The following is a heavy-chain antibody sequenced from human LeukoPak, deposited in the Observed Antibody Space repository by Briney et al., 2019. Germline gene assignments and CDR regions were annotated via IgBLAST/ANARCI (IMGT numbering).Heavy chain of an antibody. CDR3: ARVETMVRGGYDYYYYGMDV. Sequence: ASVKVSCKASGYTFTNYGISWVRQAPGQGLEWMGWISGYNGNTNYAQKVQGRVTMTTDTSTSTAYMELRSLRSDATAVYYCARVETMVRGGYDYYYYGMDVWGKGTTVTVSA. D-gene: IGHD3-10*01. V-gene: IGHV1-18*04. CDR2: ISGYNGNT. J-gene: IGHJ6*04. CDR1: GYTFTNYG.